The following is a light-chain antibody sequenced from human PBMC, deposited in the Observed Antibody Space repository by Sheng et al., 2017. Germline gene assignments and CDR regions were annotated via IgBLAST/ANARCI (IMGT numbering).Light chain of an antibody. CDR3: HQRDNWPWT. CDR2: DIS. Sequence: EIVLTQSPATLSLSPGERASLSCRASQSVSTYLAWYQHKPGQAPRLLISDISNRATDTPARFSGGGVWGQTSLSPSATWSLRILQFITVHQRDNWPWTFGQGTKVVNQT. CDR1: QSVSTY. J-gene: IGKJ1*01. V-gene: IGKV3-11*01.